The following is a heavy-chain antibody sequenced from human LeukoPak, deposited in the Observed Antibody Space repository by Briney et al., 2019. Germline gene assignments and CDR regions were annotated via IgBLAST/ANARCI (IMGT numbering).Heavy chain of an antibody. CDR2: IKPDESEK. D-gene: IGHD2-2*01. V-gene: IGHV3-7*01. CDR1: GFTFSSHW. CDR3: ARDFPRAIYCNNTICSPGFDY. J-gene: IGHJ4*02. Sequence: GGSLRLSCAASGFTFSSHWMSWVRQAPGKGLEWVANIKPDESEKYYVDSVKGRFTISRDNAKNSLFLQMNSLRAEDTAIYYCARDFPRAIYCNNTICSPGFDYWGQGTLVAVSS.